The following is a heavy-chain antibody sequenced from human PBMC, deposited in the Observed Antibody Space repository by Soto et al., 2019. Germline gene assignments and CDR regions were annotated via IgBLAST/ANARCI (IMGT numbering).Heavy chain of an antibody. Sequence: GGSLRLACAAPKFTLTDYWMPSFLQVPGKRLVWVSRIAGVGSGTSYSASVRGRFTISRDNAEHTLYLHMKSLRDEDTAVYYCKTVLEYWRQGP. V-gene: IGHV3-74*01. CDR2: IAGVGSGT. D-gene: IGHD3-3*01. J-gene: IGHJ1*01. CDR1: KFTLTDYW. CDR3: KTVLEY.